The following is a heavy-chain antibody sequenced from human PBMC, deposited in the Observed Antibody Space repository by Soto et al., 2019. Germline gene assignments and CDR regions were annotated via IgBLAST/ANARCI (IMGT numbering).Heavy chain of an antibody. CDR3: ARYSSLNWFDP. CDR2: INPSGGST. V-gene: IGHV1-46*01. Sequence: ASVKVSCKASGYTFTSYYMHWVRQAPGQGLEWMGIINPSGGSTSYAQKFQGRVTMTRDTSTSTVYMELSSLRSEDTAVHYCARYSSLNWFDPWGQGTLVTVSS. D-gene: IGHD6-19*01. J-gene: IGHJ5*02. CDR1: GYTFTSYY.